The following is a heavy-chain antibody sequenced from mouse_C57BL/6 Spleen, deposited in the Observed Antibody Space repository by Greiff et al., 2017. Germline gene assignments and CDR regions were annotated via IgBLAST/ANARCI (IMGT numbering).Heavy chain of an antibody. J-gene: IGHJ1*03. V-gene: IGHV1-62-3*01. Sequence: QVQLQQPGAELVKPGAPVKLSCKVLGSTFTSSWLPWVRQRPGRGLEWIGRFDPNSGGTNYNEKFKSKATLPVAQPSSTAYMQLSSLTSEDSAVYYCARDVNGYYTDFDVWGTGTTVT. CDR1: GSTFTSSW. CDR2: FDPNSGGT. CDR3: ARDVNGYYTDFDV. D-gene: IGHD2-3*01.